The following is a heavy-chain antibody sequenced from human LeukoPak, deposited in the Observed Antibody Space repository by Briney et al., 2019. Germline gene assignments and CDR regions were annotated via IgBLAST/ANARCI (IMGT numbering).Heavy chain of an antibody. J-gene: IGHJ4*02. CDR2: IRYDENTK. V-gene: IGHV3-30*02. Sequence: GTSLRLSCAATGFRFSDYGMQWVRQAQGKGLEWVACIRYDENTKYYVDSVKGRFTVSRDNSKNTLYLQMDRLRADDTAVYYCAKENTRDGYRHFHKWGQGTLVTVSS. CDR1: GFRFSDYG. CDR3: AKENTRDGYRHFHK. D-gene: IGHD5-24*01.